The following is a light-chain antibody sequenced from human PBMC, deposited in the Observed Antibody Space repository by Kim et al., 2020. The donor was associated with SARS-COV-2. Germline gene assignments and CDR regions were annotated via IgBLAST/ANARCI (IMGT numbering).Light chain of an antibody. CDR2: GTS. J-gene: IGKJ1*01. Sequence: EVVMMQSPATLSVSPGERATLSCRASQRVSSNLAWYQQKPGQAPRLLIYGTSTRATGIPARFSGSGSGTEFTLIISSLQSEDFAVYYCQECNNWPRSFGQGTKVDIK. CDR1: QRVSSN. V-gene: IGKV3-15*01. CDR3: QECNNWPRS.